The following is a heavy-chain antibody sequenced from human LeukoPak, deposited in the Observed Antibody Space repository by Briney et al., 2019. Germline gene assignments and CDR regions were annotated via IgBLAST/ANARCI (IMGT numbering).Heavy chain of an antibody. D-gene: IGHD3-22*01. CDR3: ARDPRYYDSSGQAEFDP. J-gene: IGHJ5*02. CDR2: ISAYNGNT. V-gene: IGHV1-18*01. CDR1: GYTFTSYG. Sequence: ASVKVSCKASGYTFTSYGISWVRQAPGQGLEWMGWISAYNGNTNYAQKLQGRVTMTTDTSTSTAYMELRSPRSDDTAVYYCARDPRYYDSSGQAEFDPWGQGTLVTVSS.